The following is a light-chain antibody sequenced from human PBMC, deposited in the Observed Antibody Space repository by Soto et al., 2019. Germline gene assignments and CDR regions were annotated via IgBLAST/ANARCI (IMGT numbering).Light chain of an antibody. J-gene: IGKJ2*01. Sequence: QLTQSPSSLSASIGDRVTITCRASQDISGYLAWYQQQPGKAPKLLIYAAYTLHSGVPTRFSGSGSGTEFILTIGRLQPEDFATYYCQHLAGTFGQGTKLAMK. CDR3: QHLAGT. CDR2: AAY. V-gene: IGKV1-9*01. CDR1: QDISGY.